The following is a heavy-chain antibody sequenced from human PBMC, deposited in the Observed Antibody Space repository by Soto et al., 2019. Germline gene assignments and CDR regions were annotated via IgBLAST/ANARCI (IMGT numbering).Heavy chain of an antibody. CDR3: ARHATRSYDY. V-gene: IGHV4-59*08. Sequence: SETLSLTCPVSRGSISTYYWSGIRQPPGKGLECIGYIYYNGNTNYNPSLKSRVTISVDTSKNQFTLNLNSVTAADTAVYYCARHATRSYDYWGQGTLVTVSS. J-gene: IGHJ4*02. CDR2: IYYNGNT. CDR1: RGSISTYY.